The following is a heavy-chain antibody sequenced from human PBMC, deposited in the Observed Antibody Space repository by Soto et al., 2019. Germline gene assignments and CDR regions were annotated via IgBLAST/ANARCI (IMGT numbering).Heavy chain of an antibody. D-gene: IGHD3-22*01. CDR3: ARGYPKPTYYYDSSGYYYGY. CDR1: GGSFSGYY. CDR2: INHSGST. J-gene: IGHJ4*02. V-gene: IGHV4-34*01. Sequence: QVQLQQWGAGLLKPSETLSLTCAVYGGSFSGYYWSWIRQPPGKGLEWIGEINHSGSTNYNPSLKSRVPISVDTSKNQFSLKLSSVTAADTAVYYCARGYPKPTYYYDSSGYYYGYWGQGTLVTVSS.